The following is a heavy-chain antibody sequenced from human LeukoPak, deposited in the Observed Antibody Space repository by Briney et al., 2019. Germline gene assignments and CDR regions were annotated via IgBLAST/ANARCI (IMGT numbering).Heavy chain of an antibody. CDR2: ISWNSGSL. CDR3: AKDSNYEWLVQGRGYFDY. Sequence: GGSLRLSCAVSGFTFDDYAMHWVRQGPREGQEWVAGISWNSGSLGYAASVRGRFHISRDNAKNSLYLQMNSLRAEDTALYYCAKDSNYEWLVQGRGYFDYWGQGTLVTVSS. V-gene: IGHV3-9*01. J-gene: IGHJ4*02. CDR1: GFTFDDYA. D-gene: IGHD6-19*01.